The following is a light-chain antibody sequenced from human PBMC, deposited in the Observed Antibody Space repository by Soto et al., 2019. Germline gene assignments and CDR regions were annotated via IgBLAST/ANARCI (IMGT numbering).Light chain of an antibody. CDR3: SSHTSGSTRV. Sequence: QSVLTQPASVSGSPGQSIAISCTGTGSDVGGYDYVSWYQQQPDKAPKLMIYEVTKRPSGVSNRFSGSKSGNTASLTISGLQAEDEADYYCSSHTSGSTRVFGTGTKVTVL. V-gene: IGLV2-14*01. CDR1: GSDVGGYDY. CDR2: EVT. J-gene: IGLJ1*01.